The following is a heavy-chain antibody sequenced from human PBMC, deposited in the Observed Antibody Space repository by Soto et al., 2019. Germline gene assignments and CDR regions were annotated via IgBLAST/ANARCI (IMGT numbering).Heavy chain of an antibody. Sequence: GGSLRLSCAASGFIFSNHGMHWVRQAPGKGLEWVAGIWYHGRNTFYADSVKGRLTISRDNSRNTLFLHMNSLRDEDTAAYYCVREENSYGYFDYWGQGTLVTVSS. CDR1: GFIFSNHG. D-gene: IGHD5-18*01. CDR2: IWYHGRNT. J-gene: IGHJ4*02. V-gene: IGHV3-33*01. CDR3: VREENSYGYFDY.